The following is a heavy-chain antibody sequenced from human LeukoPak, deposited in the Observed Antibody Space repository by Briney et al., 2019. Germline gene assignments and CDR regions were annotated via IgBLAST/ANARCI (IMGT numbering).Heavy chain of an antibody. CDR3: ARLDKGIKAAHFDY. V-gene: IGHV4-59*08. J-gene: IGHJ4*02. Sequence: SETLSLTCTVSGGSISSYYWSWIRQPPGKGLEWVGQIYYRGTTNYNPSLKSRVTISIDTSKSHFSLKLSSVTAADTAIYYCARLDKGIKAAHFDYWGQGTLVTVSS. CDR2: IYYRGTT. D-gene: IGHD6-25*01. CDR1: GGSISSYY.